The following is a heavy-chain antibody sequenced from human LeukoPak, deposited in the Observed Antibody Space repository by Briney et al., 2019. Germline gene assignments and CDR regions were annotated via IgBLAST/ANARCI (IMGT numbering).Heavy chain of an antibody. D-gene: IGHD1-26*01. CDR3: ARKVGAPNWYFDL. J-gene: IGHJ2*01. CDR1: GGSISSYY. V-gene: IGHV4-59*01. CDR2: IYYSGST. Sequence: SETLSLTCTVSGGSISSYYWSWIRQPPGKGLEWIGYIYYSGSTNYNPSLKSRVAISVDTSKNQFSLKLSSVTAADTAVYYCARKVGAPNWYFDLWGRGTLVTVSS.